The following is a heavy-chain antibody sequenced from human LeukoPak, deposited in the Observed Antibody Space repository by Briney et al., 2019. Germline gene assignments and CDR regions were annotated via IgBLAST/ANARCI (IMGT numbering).Heavy chain of an antibody. CDR3: ATSTRIGNYYFDC. CDR1: EFTVSSTY. D-gene: IGHD5/OR15-5a*01. Sequence: GGSLRLSCAASEFTVSSTYMSWVRQAPGKGLEWVSVIYSGGGTHYADSVKGRFTISRDNSKNTLYLQMNSLRAEDTAVYYCATSTRIGNYYFDCWGQGTLVTVSS. J-gene: IGHJ4*02. CDR2: IYSGGGT. V-gene: IGHV3-53*01.